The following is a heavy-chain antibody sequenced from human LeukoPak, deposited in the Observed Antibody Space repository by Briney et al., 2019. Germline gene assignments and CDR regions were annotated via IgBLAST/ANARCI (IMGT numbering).Heavy chain of an antibody. D-gene: IGHD3-16*01. V-gene: IGHV3-53*01. Sequence: GGSLRLSCAASGFTVSSNYMSWVRQAPGKGLEWVSVIYSGGSTYYADSVKGRFTISRDNSKNTLYLQMNSLRAEDTAVYYCASTLGREPALFDYWGQGTLVTVSS. CDR2: IYSGGST. J-gene: IGHJ4*02. CDR1: GFTVSSNY. CDR3: ASTLGREPALFDY.